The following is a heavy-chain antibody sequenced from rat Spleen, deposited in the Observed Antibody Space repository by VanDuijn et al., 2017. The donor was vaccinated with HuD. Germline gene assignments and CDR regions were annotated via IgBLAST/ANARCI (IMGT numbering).Heavy chain of an antibody. Sequence: EVQLVESGGGLVQPGRSLKLSCAASRFTFSNYGMHWIRQAPTKGLEWVASISPSGGSTYYRDSVKGRFTISRDNAKSTLYLQMDSLRSEDTATYYCARQCYYGSHFDYWGQGVMVTVSS. D-gene: IGHD1-6*01. CDR2: ISPSGGST. J-gene: IGHJ2*01. CDR3: ARQCYYGSHFDY. CDR1: RFTFSNYG. V-gene: IGHV5-19*01.